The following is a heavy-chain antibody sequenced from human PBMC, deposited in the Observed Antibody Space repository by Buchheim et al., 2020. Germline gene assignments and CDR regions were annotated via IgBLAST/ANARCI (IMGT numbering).Heavy chain of an antibody. CDR1: GFTFSSYW. V-gene: IGHV3-7*03. J-gene: IGHJ4*02. CDR2: IKQDGSEK. CDR3: ARDSRAYSSFYYFDY. Sequence: EVQLVESGGGLVQPGGSLRLSCAASGFTFSSYWMSWVRQAPGKGLEWVANIKQDGSEKYYVDSVKGRFTISRDNAKNSLHLQMNSLRAEDTAVYYCARDSRAYSSFYYFDYWGQGTL. D-gene: IGHD6-6*01.